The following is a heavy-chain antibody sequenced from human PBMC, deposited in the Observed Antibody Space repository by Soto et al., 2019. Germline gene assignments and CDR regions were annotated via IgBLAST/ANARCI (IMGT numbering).Heavy chain of an antibody. CDR1: GFTFSSYS. J-gene: IGHJ5*02. D-gene: IGHD6-13*01. CDR3: ARHPERIAQIGWFDP. Sequence: EVQLVESGGGLVQPGGSLRLSCADSGFTFSSYSMNWVRQAPGKGLEWVSYISSSSSTIYYADSVKGRFTISRDNAKNSLYLQMNSLRAEDTAVYYCARHPERIAQIGWFDPWGQRNLVTVSS. V-gene: IGHV3-48*01. CDR2: ISSSSSTI.